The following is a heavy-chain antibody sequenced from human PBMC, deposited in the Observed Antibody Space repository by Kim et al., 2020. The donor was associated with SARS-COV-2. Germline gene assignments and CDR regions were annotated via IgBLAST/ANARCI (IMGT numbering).Heavy chain of an antibody. J-gene: IGHJ4*02. V-gene: IGHV2-70*01. Sequence: STSLQTRLNISKDTSKNQVVLTMTNMDPVDTATYYCARILGTEWGDHFDYWGQGTLVTVSS. CDR3: ARILGTEWGDHFDY. D-gene: IGHD3-3*01.